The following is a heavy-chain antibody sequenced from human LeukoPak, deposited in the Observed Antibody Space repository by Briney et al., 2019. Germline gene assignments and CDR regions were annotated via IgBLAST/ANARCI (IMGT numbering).Heavy chain of an antibody. V-gene: IGHV1-18*01. CDR2: ISAYNGNT. J-gene: IGHJ4*02. D-gene: IGHD3-10*01. Sequence: GASVKVSCKASGYTFTSYGISWVRQAPGQGLEWMGWISAYNGNTNYAQKLQGRVTMTTDTSTSTAYMELRSLRSDDTAVYYCARAPDPSYGSGEFDYWGQGTLVTVSS. CDR1: GYTFTSYG. CDR3: ARAPDPSYGSGEFDY.